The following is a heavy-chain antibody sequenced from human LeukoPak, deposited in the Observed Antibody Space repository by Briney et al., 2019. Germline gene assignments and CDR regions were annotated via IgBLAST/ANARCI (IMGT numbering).Heavy chain of an antibody. V-gene: IGHV1-18*01. CDR1: GYTFTTYG. CDR2: IKSYT. J-gene: IGHJ4*02. D-gene: IGHD6-19*01. Sequence: ASVKVSCKASGYTFTTYGFSWVRQAPGQGLEWMGYIKSYTKYAEKFQDRFTMTTDTSTSTAYMELRSLTSDDTAVYYCARDRGDSSGAYWGQGTLVTVSS. CDR3: ARDRGDSSGAY.